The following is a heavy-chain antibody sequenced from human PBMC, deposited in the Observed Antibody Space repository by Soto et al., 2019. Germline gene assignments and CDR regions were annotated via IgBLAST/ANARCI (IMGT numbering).Heavy chain of an antibody. CDR1: GDSVSSNSAA. CDR3: ARANDPSGNYIQYFDY. CDR2: TYYRSRWYD. Sequence: SQTLSLTCAISGDSVSSNSAAWNWIRHSPSRGLEWLGRTYYRSRWYDDYAESVRGRIAVNPDTSKNQFSLQLNSVTPEDTAVYFCARANDPSGNYIQYFDYWGQGTLVTSPQ. J-gene: IGHJ4*02. V-gene: IGHV6-1*01. D-gene: IGHD3-22*01.